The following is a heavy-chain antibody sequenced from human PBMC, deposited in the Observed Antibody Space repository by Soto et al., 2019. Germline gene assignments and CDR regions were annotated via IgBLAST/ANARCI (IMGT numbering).Heavy chain of an antibody. CDR1: GFTFSSYW. J-gene: IGHJ4*02. CDR2: IDREGSDT. D-gene: IGHD4-17*01. CDR3: ARATTTVTTRPTLGY. V-gene: IGHV3-74*01. Sequence: EVQLVESGGGLIQPGGSLRLSCAASGFTFSSYWMHWVRQTPGKGLVWVSRIDREGSDTAYADSVKGRFTISRDNAKNRLYPQMNSLRAEDTAVYYCARATTTVTTRPTLGYWGQGTLVTVSS.